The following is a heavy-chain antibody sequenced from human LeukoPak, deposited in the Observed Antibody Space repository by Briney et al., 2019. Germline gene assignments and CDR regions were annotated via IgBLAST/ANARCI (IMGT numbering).Heavy chain of an antibody. D-gene: IGHD3-10*01. CDR1: GGSFSGYY. CDR2: INHSGST. J-gene: IGHJ3*02. CDR3: PRGRRAYYYGSGSYSAFDI. Sequence: SETLCLTCAVYGGSFSGYYWSWIRQPPGKGLEWIGEINHSGSTNYNPSLKSRVTISVDTSKNQFSLKLSSVTAADTAVYYWPRGRRAYYYGSGSYSAFDIWGQGTMVTVSS. V-gene: IGHV4-34*01.